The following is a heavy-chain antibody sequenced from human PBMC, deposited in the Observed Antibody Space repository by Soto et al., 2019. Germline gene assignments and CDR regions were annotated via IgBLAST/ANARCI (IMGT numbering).Heavy chain of an antibody. V-gene: IGHV4-30-4*08. D-gene: IGHD2-21*02. CDR3: AREDDGGDRDYYGLDV. CDR2: IHYTGSI. Sequence: WTWIRQSPGKGLEWIGYIHYTGSIMYNPSFKSRLTMAVDTTKNQFSLQLTSVTAAVTAVYVCAREDDGGDRDYYGLDVWGQGTTVTVSS. J-gene: IGHJ6*02.